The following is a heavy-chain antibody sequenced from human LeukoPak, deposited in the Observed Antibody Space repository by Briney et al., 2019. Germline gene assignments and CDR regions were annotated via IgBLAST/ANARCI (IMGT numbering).Heavy chain of an antibody. V-gene: IGHV3-9*01. CDR3: AKDRYSSGSFDAFDI. CDR2: ISWNSGSL. J-gene: IGHJ3*02. Sequence: GGSLRLSCVASGFTFDDYAMHWVRQAPGKGLEWVSGISWNSGSLGYADSVKGRFTISRDNAKNSLYLQMNSLRAEDTAFYYCAKDRYSSGSFDAFDIWGQGTMVTVSS. D-gene: IGHD6-19*01. CDR1: GFTFDDYA.